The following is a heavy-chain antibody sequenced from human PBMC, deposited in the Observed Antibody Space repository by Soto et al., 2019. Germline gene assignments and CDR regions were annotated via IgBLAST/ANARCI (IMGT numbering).Heavy chain of an antibody. CDR2: IIPIFGTA. J-gene: IGHJ6*02. CDR1: GGTFSSYA. CDR3: ARDERVDFWSGYSTSAYYGMDV. Sequence: SVKVSCKASGGTFSSYAISWVRQAPGQGLEWMGGIIPIFGTANYAQKFQGRVTITADESTSTAYMELSSLRSEDTAVYYCARDERVDFWSGYSTSAYYGMDVWGQGTTVTVSS. D-gene: IGHD3-3*01. V-gene: IGHV1-69*13.